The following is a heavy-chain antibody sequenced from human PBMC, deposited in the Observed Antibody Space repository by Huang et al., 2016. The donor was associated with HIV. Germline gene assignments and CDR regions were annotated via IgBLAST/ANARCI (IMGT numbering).Heavy chain of an antibody. V-gene: IGHV1-18*01. CDR3: ARDSPLLGVVIVVVPTAPNAFDI. CDR2: ISADNGVT. Sequence: QVQLVQSGVEVKKPGASVKVSCKASGYTFTSYGISWVRQAPGHGLEWMGWISADNGVTNYAQNVQGRVTMTTDTSTSTAYMELRSLRSDDTAVYYCARDSPLLGVVIVVVPTAPNAFDIWGQGTMVTVSS. CDR1: GYTFTSYG. J-gene: IGHJ3*02. D-gene: IGHD2-2*01.